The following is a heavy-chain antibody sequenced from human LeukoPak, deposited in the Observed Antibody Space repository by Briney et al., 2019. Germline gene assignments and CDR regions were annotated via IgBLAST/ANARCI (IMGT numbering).Heavy chain of an antibody. V-gene: IGHV4-30-4*08. CDR1: GGSISSGDYY. Sequence: PSQTLSPTCTVSGGSISSGDYYWSWIRQPPGKGLEWIGYIYYSGSTYYNPSLKSRVTISVDTSKNQFSLKLSSVTAADTAVYYCARGGGRITIFGVVITSGFDYWGQGTLVTVSS. D-gene: IGHD3-3*01. J-gene: IGHJ4*02. CDR2: IYYSGST. CDR3: ARGGGRITIFGVVITSGFDY.